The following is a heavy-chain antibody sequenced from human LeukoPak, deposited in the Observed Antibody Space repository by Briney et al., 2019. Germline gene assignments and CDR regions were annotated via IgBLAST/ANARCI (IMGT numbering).Heavy chain of an antibody. CDR2: ISYDGSNK. D-gene: IGHD3-16*01. CDR3: ARSLGETTFDW. CDR1: GFTFSSYA. Sequence: PGGSLRLSCAASGFTFSSYAMHWVRQAPGKGLEWVAVISYDGSNKYYADSVKGRLTISRDNSKNTLYLQMDSLRAEDTAFYYCARSLGETTFDWWGQGTLVTVPS. V-gene: IGHV3-30-3*01. J-gene: IGHJ4*02.